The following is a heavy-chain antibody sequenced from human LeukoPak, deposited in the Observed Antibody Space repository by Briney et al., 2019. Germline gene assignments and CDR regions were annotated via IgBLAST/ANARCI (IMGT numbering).Heavy chain of an antibody. J-gene: IGHJ5*02. CDR3: ARDQAGGFDP. Sequence: SVKVSCKASGGTFSSYAISWVRQAPGQGLEWMGVIIPIFGTANYAQKFQGRVTITTDESTSTAYMELSSLRSEDTAVYYCARDQAGGFDPWGQGTLVTVSS. CDR2: IIPIFGTA. CDR1: GGTFSSYA. D-gene: IGHD6-19*01. V-gene: IGHV1-69*05.